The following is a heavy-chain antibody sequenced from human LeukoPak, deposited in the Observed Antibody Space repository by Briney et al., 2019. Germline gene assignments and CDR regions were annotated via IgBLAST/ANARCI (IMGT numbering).Heavy chain of an antibody. Sequence: ASVKVSCKASGGTFSSYAISWVRQAPGQGLEWMGGIIPIFGTANYAQKFQGRVTITTDGSTSTAYMELSSLRSEDTAVYYCAVSQQWLVHFDYWGQGTLVTVSS. D-gene: IGHD6-19*01. CDR1: GGTFSSYA. J-gene: IGHJ4*02. CDR3: AVSQQWLVHFDY. CDR2: IIPIFGTA. V-gene: IGHV1-69*05.